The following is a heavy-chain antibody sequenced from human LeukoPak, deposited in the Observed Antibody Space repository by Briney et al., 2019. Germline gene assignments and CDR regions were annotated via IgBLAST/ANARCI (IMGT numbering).Heavy chain of an antibody. J-gene: IGHJ4*02. V-gene: IGHV4-39*01. CDR2: MYYGGST. CDR3: GCIATVEIYFDY. D-gene: IGHD5-24*01. CDR1: GGSISSSSFY. Sequence: SETLSLTCTVSGGSISSSSFYWGWIRQPPGKGLEWIGNMYYGGSTYYNPSLKSRVTISVDTSKNQFSLKLTSVTTADSAVYYCGCIATVEIYFDYWGQGTLVTVSS.